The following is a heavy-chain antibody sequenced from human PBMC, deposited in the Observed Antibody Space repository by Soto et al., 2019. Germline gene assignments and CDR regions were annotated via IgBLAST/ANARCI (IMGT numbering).Heavy chain of an antibody. CDR2: IIPIFGTA. CDR3: ASLYYDILTGYYRDYFDD. CDR1: GGTFSSYA. V-gene: IGHV1-69*01. Sequence: QVQLVQSGAEVKKPGSSVKVSCKASGGTFSSYAISWVRQAPGQGLEWMGGIIPIFGTANYAQKFQGRVTITADESTSTAYMELSSLRSEDTAVYYCASLYYDILTGYYRDYFDDWGQGTLVTVSS. D-gene: IGHD3-9*01. J-gene: IGHJ4*02.